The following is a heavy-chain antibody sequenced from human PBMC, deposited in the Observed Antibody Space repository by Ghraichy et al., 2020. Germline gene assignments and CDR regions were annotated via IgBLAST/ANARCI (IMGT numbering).Heavy chain of an antibody. Sequence: ESLNISCTVSGGSVSSENYYWSWIRQPPGKGLEWIGYIYYSGSTHYNPSLKSRVTISVDTSKNQFSLKVSSVTAADTAVYYCSRDRPPSDWGQGTLVTVSS. V-gene: IGHV4-61*01. CDR2: IYYSGST. CDR1: GGSVSSENYY. CDR3: SRDRPPSD. J-gene: IGHJ4*02.